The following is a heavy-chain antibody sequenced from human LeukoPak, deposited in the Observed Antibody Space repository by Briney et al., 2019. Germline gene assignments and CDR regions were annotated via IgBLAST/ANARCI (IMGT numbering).Heavy chain of an antibody. CDR1: GGTFSSYA. CDR2: IIPIFGTA. V-gene: IGHV1-69*05. D-gene: IGHD3-22*01. J-gene: IGHJ4*02. Sequence: ASVKVSCKASGGTFSSYAISWVRQAPGQGLKWMGGIIPIFGTANYAQKFQGRVTITTDESTSTAYMELSSLRSEDTAVYYCARGGFADYYDSSGYLNIFDYWGQGTLVTVSS. CDR3: ARGGFADYYDSSGYLNIFDY.